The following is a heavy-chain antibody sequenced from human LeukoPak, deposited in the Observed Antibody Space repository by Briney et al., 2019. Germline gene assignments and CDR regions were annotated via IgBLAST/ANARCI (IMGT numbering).Heavy chain of an antibody. V-gene: IGHV1-46*01. J-gene: IGHJ3*02. CDR3: VGNRRRPTEADALDI. Sequence: ASLEVSCKASGYTFTAYYIFWVRQAPGQGLEWMGLVNPVGGYTTYAQKFQGSVTLTRDMSTNTFYMDLSSLRSEDAAVYYCVGNRRRPTEADALDIWGQGTMVTVSS. D-gene: IGHD1-14*01. CDR1: GYTFTAYY. CDR2: VNPVGGYT.